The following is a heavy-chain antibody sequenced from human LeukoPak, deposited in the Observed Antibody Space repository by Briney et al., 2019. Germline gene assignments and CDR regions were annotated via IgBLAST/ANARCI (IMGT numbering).Heavy chain of an antibody. J-gene: IGHJ4*02. Sequence: ASVKVSCTASGYTFTTYYIRWVRQAPGQGLEWMGRINPNSGGANYAQRLQGRVTMTRDMSITTAYMELSRLRSDDTAVYFCARDITVADLGYWGQGTLVTVSS. CDR2: INPNSGGA. CDR3: ARDITVADLGY. D-gene: IGHD6-19*01. CDR1: GYTFTTYY. V-gene: IGHV1-2*06.